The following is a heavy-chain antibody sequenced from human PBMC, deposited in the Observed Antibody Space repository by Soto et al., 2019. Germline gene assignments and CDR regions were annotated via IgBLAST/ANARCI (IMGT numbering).Heavy chain of an antibody. D-gene: IGHD3-3*01. J-gene: IGHJ6*02. CDR1: GYTFTSYG. Sequence: ASVKVSCKASGYTFTSYGISWLRQAPGHALEGMGWISAYNGNTNYAQKLQGRVTMTTDTSTSTAYMELRSLRSDDTAVYYCAREEYDFWSGYYSYYYYYGMDVWGQGTTVTVSS. V-gene: IGHV1-18*04. CDR2: ISAYNGNT. CDR3: AREEYDFWSGYYSYYYYYGMDV.